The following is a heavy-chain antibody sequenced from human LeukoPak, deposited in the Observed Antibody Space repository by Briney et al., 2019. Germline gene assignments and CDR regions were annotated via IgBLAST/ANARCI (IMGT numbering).Heavy chain of an antibody. J-gene: IGHJ4*02. V-gene: IGHV4-59*01. CDR1: GGSISSYY. Sequence: SETMSLTCTVSGGSISSYYWSWIRQPPGKGLGWIGYIYYSGSTNYNPSLKSRVTISVDTSKNQFSLKLSSVTAADTAVYYCASKYYYDSSGDYAFDYCGQGTLVTVSS. D-gene: IGHD3-22*01. CDR3: ASKYYYDSSGDYAFDY. CDR2: IYYSGST.